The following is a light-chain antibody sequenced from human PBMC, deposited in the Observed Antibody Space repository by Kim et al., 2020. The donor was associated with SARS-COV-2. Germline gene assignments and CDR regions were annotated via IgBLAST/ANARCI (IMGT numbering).Light chain of an antibody. J-gene: IGKJ2*01. CDR3: HQYYFLPDT. Sequence: DIVMTQSPDSLAVSLGESATINCKSSQTNIKNYIAWYQQKPGQPPKLLIYWTSTRESGVPDRFSGSGSGTDFTLTITSLQAEDVAVYYCHQYYFLPDTFGQGTKLEI. V-gene: IGKV4-1*01. CDR2: WTS. CDR1: QTNIKNY.